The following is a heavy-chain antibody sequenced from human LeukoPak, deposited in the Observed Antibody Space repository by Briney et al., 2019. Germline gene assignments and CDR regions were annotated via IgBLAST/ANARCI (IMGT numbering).Heavy chain of an antibody. CDR1: GFTFSSYA. V-gene: IGHV3-66*01. Sequence: GGSLRLSCAASGFTFSSYAMSWVRQAPGKGLEWVSVIYSGGSTYYADSVKGRFTISRDNSKNTLYLQMNSLRAEDTAVYYCASGIDYWGQGTLVTVSS. CDR2: IYSGGST. CDR3: ASGIDY. J-gene: IGHJ4*02.